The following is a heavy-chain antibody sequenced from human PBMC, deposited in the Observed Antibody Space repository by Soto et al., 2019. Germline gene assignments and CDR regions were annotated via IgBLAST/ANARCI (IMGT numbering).Heavy chain of an antibody. Sequence: GGSLRLSCAASGFTFSSYAMSWVRQAPGKGLEWVSAISGSGGSTYYADSVKGRFTISRDNSKNTLYLQMNSLRAEDTAVYYCAKDRAYVLRYCDWFSVYPWVQGTLVTVSS. D-gene: IGHD3-9*01. CDR3: AKDRAYVLRYCDWFSVYP. J-gene: IGHJ5*02. V-gene: IGHV3-23*01. CDR1: GFTFSSYA. CDR2: ISGSGGST.